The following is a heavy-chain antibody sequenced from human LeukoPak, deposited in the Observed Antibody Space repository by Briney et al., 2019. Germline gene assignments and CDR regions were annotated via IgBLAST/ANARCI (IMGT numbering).Heavy chain of an antibody. V-gene: IGHV1-46*01. CDR3: ARAVGSSSYYFDY. D-gene: IGHD4-23*01. CDR2: INPSGGST. CDR1: GYTLTELS. J-gene: IGHJ4*02. Sequence: GASVKVSCKVSGYTLTELSMHWVRQAPGQGLEWMGIINPSGGSTSYAQKFQGRVTMTRDMSTSTVYMELSSLRSEDTAVYYCARAVGSSSYYFDYWGQGTLVTVSS.